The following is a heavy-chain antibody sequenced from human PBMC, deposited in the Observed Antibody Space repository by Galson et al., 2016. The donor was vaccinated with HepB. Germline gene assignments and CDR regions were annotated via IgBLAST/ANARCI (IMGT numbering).Heavy chain of an antibody. D-gene: IGHD6-19*01. CDR3: ARRGQKYNRGHNWFDP. J-gene: IGHJ5*02. CDR1: GGTFSSYA. CDR2: IILFFGTT. Sequence: SVKVSCKASGGTFSSYAISWVRQAPGQGLEWMGEIILFFGTTNYAQRFQGRVTLTADKSTSTVSMKVSSLTSEDTAVYYCARRGQKYNRGHNWFDPWGQGTRVTVS. V-gene: IGHV1-69*06.